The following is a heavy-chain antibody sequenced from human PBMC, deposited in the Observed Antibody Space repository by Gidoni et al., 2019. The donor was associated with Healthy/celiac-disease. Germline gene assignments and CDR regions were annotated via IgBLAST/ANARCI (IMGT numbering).Heavy chain of an antibody. V-gene: IGHV3-21*01. CDR1: GFTFSSYR. CDR3: ARGYYYYMDV. CDR2: ISSSSSYI. Sequence: EVQLVESGGGLVKPGGSLRLSCAASGFTFSSYRMNWVGQAPGKGLEWVSSISSSSSYISYADSVKGRFTISRDNAKNSLYLQMNSLRAEDTAVYYCARGYYYYMDVWGKGTTVTVSS. J-gene: IGHJ6*03.